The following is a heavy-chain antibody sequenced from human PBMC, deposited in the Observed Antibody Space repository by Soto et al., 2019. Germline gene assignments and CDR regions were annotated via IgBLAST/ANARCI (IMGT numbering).Heavy chain of an antibody. CDR2: IYPGDSDT. V-gene: IGHV5-51*01. D-gene: IGHD5-18*01. CDR3: ARLLITATVTDPDY. Sequence: PGVSLKISCQGSGYSFSSYWISWVRQMPGNGLEWMGIIYPGDSDTRYSPSFQGPVTISADKSISTAYLQWSSLKASDTAVYYCARLLITATVTDPDYWGQGTLVTVSS. J-gene: IGHJ4*02. CDR1: GYSFSSYW.